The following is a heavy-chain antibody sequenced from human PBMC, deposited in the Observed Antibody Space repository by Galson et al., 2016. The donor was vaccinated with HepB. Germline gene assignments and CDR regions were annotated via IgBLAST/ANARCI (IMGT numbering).Heavy chain of an antibody. D-gene: IGHD3-9*01. CDR3: ARGHNNILTGYYPYSYYGMDV. Sequence: SVKVSCKASGYTFSSYGITWVRLAPGQGLEWMAWISGYNGNTNYAQKLQGRVTVTTETSTNTAYMELRSLRSDDTAVYYCARGHNNILTGYYPYSYYGMDVWGQGTTVTVYS. J-gene: IGHJ6*02. CDR2: ISGYNGNT. V-gene: IGHV1-18*01. CDR1: GYTFSSYG.